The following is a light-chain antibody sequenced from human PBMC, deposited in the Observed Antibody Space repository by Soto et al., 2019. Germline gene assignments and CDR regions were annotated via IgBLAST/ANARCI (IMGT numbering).Light chain of an antibody. J-gene: IGKJ2*01. CDR3: MQALQTPTYT. Sequence: DMVMTQSPLSLPVTPGEPASISCRSSQSLLHSNGYNYLDWYLQKPGQSPQLLIYLGSNRASGVPDRFSGSGSGTDFTLKISRVEAEDVGVYYCMQALQTPTYTFGQGTKVDIK. V-gene: IGKV2-28*01. CDR1: QSLLHSNGYNY. CDR2: LGS.